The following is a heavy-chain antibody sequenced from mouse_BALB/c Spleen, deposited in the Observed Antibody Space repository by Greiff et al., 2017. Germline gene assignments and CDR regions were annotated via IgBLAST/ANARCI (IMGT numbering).Heavy chain of an antibody. D-gene: IGHD1-1*01. V-gene: IGHV2-9*02. CDR1: GFSLTSYG. CDR3: ARDSYGSSFDY. CDR2: IWAGGST. J-gene: IGHJ2*01. Sequence: QLQQSGPGLVAPSQSLSITCTVSGFSLTSYGVHWVRQPPGKGLEWLGVIWAGGSTDYNSALKSRLSISKDNSKSQVFLKMNSLQTDDTARYYCARDSYGSSFDYWGQGTTLTVSS.